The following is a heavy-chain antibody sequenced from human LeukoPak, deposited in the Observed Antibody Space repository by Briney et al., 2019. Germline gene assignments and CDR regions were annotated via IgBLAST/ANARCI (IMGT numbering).Heavy chain of an antibody. J-gene: IGHJ4*02. D-gene: IGHD3-10*01. CDR3: ARDGASYGSGSPH. Sequence: PGGSLRLSCAASGFTFSSYAMSWVRQAPGKGLEWVSSISSSSSYIYYADSVKGRFTISRDNAKNSLYLQMNSLRAEDTAVYYCARDGASYGSGSPHWGQGTLVTVSS. CDR1: GFTFSSYA. V-gene: IGHV3-21*01. CDR2: ISSSSSYI.